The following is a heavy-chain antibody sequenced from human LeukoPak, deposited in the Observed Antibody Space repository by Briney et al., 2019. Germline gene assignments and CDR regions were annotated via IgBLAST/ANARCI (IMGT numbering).Heavy chain of an antibody. J-gene: IGHJ4*02. CDR3: AREDCGGDCYVDY. CDR2: ISSSSSYI. Sequence: GGSLRLSCAASGFTFSSYSMNWVRQAPGKGLEWVSSISSSSSYIYYADSAKGRFTISRDNAKNSLYLQMNSLRAEDTAVYYCAREDCGGDCYVDYWGQGTLVTVSS. D-gene: IGHD2-21*02. CDR1: GFTFSSYS. V-gene: IGHV3-21*01.